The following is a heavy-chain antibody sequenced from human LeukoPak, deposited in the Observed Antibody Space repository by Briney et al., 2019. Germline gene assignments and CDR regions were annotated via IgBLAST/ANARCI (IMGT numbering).Heavy chain of an antibody. D-gene: IGHD6-13*01. CDR1: GGSISSSSYY. CDR2: IYYSGST. J-gene: IGHJ3*02. Sequence: SETLSLTCTASGGSISSSSYYWGWIRQPPGKGLEWIGTIYYSGSTYCTPSLKSRVTISVDTSKSQFSLKLSSVTAADTAMYYCAGLKAAAVRGSAFDIWGQGTMVTVSS. CDR3: AGLKAAAVRGSAFDI. V-gene: IGHV4-39*01.